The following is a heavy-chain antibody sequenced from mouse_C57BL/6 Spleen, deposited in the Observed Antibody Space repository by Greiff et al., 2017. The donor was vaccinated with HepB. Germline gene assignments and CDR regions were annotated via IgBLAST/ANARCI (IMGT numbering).Heavy chain of an antibody. CDR1: GYAFTNYL. CDR2: INPGSGGT. CDR3: ARANSHYYGSSSGWYFDV. Sequence: VQLQQSGAELVRPGTSVKVSCKASGYAFTNYLIEWVKQRPGQGLEWIGVINPGSGGTNYNEKFKGKATLTADKSSSPAYMQLSSLTSADSAVYFCARANSHYYGSSSGWYFDVWGTGTTVTVSS. D-gene: IGHD1-1*01. J-gene: IGHJ1*03. V-gene: IGHV1-54*01.